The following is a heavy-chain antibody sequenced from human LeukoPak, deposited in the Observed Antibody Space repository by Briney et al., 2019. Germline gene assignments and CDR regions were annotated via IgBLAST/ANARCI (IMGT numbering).Heavy chain of an antibody. CDR1: GFTFSSYA. Sequence: GGSLRLSCAASGFTFSSYAMHWVRQAPGKGLEWVAVISYDGSNKYYADSVKGRFTISRDNSKNTLYLQMNSLRAEDTAVYYCARDPAAALMSPYPHLDYWGQGTLVTVSS. CDR3: ARDPAAALMSPYPHLDY. D-gene: IGHD6-13*01. V-gene: IGHV3-30*04. CDR2: ISYDGSNK. J-gene: IGHJ4*02.